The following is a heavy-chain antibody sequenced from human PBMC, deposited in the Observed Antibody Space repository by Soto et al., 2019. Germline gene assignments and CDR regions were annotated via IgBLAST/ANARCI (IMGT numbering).Heavy chain of an antibody. Sequence: ASVNLSCKASRFAYMSHGVSWAPHATGQGLERMGWISAYNGNTNYAQKLQGRVTMTTDTSTSTAYMELRSLRSDDTAVYYCASFDAGYSDYYYGMDVWGQGTTVTVSS. CDR1: RFAYMSHG. CDR3: ASFDAGYSDYYYGMDV. J-gene: IGHJ6*01. D-gene: IGHD3-9*01. V-gene: IGHV1-18*01. CDR2: ISAYNGNT.